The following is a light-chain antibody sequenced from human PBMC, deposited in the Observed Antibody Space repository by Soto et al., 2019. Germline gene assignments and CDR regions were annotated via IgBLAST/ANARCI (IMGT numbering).Light chain of an antibody. V-gene: IGKV1-27*01. J-gene: IGKJ5*01. CDR3: QNYDSDPLT. Sequence: DIQTTQGQPRLDASCGSRGSISRLASQGIKNYLAWYQQKPGKVPKVLIYAASTLQPGVPSRFSGSGSGTDFTLTINNLQPDDIATYFCQNYDSDPLTVGQGTRLEIK. CDR1: QGIKNY. CDR2: AAS.